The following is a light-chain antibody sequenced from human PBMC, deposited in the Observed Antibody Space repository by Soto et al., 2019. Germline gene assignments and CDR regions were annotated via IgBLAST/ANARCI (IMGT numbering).Light chain of an antibody. Sequence: QSVLTQPASVSGSPGQSITISCTGTSSDVGSYNLVSWYQQHPGKAPKLMIYEVSKRPSGVSNRFSGPKSGNTASLTISGLQAEDEADYYCCSYAGSSTHVVFGGGTKVTVL. J-gene: IGLJ2*01. CDR3: CSYAGSSTHVV. V-gene: IGLV2-23*02. CDR2: EVS. CDR1: SSDVGSYNL.